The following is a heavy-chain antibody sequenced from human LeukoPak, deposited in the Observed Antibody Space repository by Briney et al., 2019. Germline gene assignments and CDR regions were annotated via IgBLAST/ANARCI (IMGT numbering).Heavy chain of an antibody. D-gene: IGHD3-22*01. J-gene: IGHJ4*02. V-gene: IGHV4-34*01. Sequence: SETLSLTCAVYGGSFSGYYWSWIRQPPGKGLEWIGEINHSGSTNYNPSLKSRVTISVDTSKNQFSLKLSSVTAADTAVYYCARQLIYYYDSSGYYGPTPAYFDYWGQGTLVTVSS. CDR2: INHSGST. CDR3: ARQLIYYYDSSGYYGPTPAYFDY. CDR1: GGSFSGYY.